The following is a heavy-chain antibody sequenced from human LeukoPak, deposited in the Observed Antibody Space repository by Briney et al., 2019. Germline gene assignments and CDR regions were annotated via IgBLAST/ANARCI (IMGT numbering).Heavy chain of an antibody. V-gene: IGHV4-59*12. Sequence: SETLSLTCTVSGGSISSYYWSWIRQPPGKGLEWIGYTYYSGSTNYNPSLKSRVTISVDTSKNQFSLKLSSVTAADTAVYYCARDFPSIADWGQGTLVTVSS. J-gene: IGHJ4*02. CDR3: ARDFPSIAD. CDR2: TYYSGST. CDR1: GGSISSYY.